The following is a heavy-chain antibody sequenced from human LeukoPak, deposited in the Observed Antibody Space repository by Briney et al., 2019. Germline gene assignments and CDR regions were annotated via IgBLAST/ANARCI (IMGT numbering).Heavy chain of an antibody. CDR3: ARGPHTGVNYYDSSGYYY. J-gene: IGHJ4*02. Sequence: SETLSLTCTVSGVSISSVGYYWSSIRQPPGKGLEWIGEINHSGSTNYNPSLKSRVTISVDTSKNQFSLKLSSVTAADTAVYYCARGPHTGVNYYDSSGYYYWGQGTLVTVSS. D-gene: IGHD3-22*01. CDR2: INHSGST. CDR1: GVSISSVGYY. V-gene: IGHV4-34*01.